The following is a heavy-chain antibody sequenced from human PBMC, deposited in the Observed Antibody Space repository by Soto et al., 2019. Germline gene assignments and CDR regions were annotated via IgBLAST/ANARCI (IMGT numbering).Heavy chain of an antibody. CDR2: IYHSGST. CDR1: GGSISSSNW. V-gene: IGHV4-4*03. D-gene: IGHD1-26*01. Sequence: PPETLSLTCVVSGGSISSSNWWSWVRQPPGKGLEWIGEIYHSGSTNYNPSLKSRVTISVDKSKNQFSLKLSSVTAADTAVYYCARDFSGSYPVYYYYGMDVWGQGTAVTVSS. CDR3: ARDFSGSYPVYYYYGMDV. J-gene: IGHJ6*02.